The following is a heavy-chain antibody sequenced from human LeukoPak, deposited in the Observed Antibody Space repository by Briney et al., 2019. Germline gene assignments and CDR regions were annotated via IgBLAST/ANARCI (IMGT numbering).Heavy chain of an antibody. D-gene: IGHD6-19*01. Sequence: SETLSLTCTVSGGSISSSSYYWGWIRQPPGKGLEWIGSISYSGSTYYNPSLRSRVTMSVDTSKNQFSLKMSSVTAADTAVYYCAREASAGFFDYWGQGTLVTVSS. CDR1: GGSISSSSYY. CDR3: AREASAGFFDY. V-gene: IGHV4-39*02. J-gene: IGHJ4*02. CDR2: ISYSGST.